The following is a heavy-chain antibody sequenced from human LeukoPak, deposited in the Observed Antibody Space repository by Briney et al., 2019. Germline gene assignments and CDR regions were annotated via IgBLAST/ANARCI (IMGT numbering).Heavy chain of an antibody. CDR3: AKDYGDYPYYFDY. D-gene: IGHD4-17*01. J-gene: IGHJ4*02. V-gene: IGHV3-9*01. Sequence: GGSLRLSCAASGFTFDDYAMHWVRQAPGKGLEWVSGISWNSGSIGYADSVKGRFTISRDNAKNSLYLQMNSLRAEDTALYYCAKDYGDYPYYFDYWGQGTLVTVSP. CDR2: ISWNSGSI. CDR1: GFTFDDYA.